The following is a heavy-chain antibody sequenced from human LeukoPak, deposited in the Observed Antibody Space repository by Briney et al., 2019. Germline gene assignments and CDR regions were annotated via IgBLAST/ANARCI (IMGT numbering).Heavy chain of an antibody. V-gene: IGHV3-7*04. D-gene: IGHD5-18*01. CDR3: ARGTAMVRDAFDI. CDR1: GFTFSSYW. J-gene: IGHJ3*02. Sequence: VGSLRLSCAASGFTFSSYWMSWVRQAPGKGLEWVANIKQDGSEKYYVDSVKGRFTISRDNAKNSLYLQMNSLRAEDTAVYYCARGTAMVRDAFDIWGQGTMVTVSS. CDR2: IKQDGSEK.